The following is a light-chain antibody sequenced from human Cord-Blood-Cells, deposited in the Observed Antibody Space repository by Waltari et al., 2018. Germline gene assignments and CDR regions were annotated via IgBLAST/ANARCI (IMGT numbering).Light chain of an antibody. J-gene: IGKJ1*01. CDR3: QQYYSYPRT. Sequence: AIRMTQSPSSFSASTGDRVTITCRASQGISSYVAWYQQKPGKAPNLLIYAASTLQSGVPSRFSGSGSGTDFTLTISCLQSEDFATYYCQQYYSYPRTFGQGTKVEIK. CDR2: AAS. CDR1: QGISSY. V-gene: IGKV1-8*01.